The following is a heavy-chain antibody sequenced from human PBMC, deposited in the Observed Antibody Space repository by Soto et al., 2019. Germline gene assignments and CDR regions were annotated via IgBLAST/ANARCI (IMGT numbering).Heavy chain of an antibody. CDR3: ARLIGGGTGRSDSDY. CDR2: IHFSGGT. J-gene: IGHJ4*02. CDR1: GGSISSSDYF. D-gene: IGHD2-15*01. V-gene: IGHV4-39*01. Sequence: QLQLQESGPGLVKTSETLSLTCAVSGGSISSSDYFWGWIRQPPGKGPEWIGSIHFSGGTYYDPSAKIQVTISMQTTESEFSRKLGSVTAASTAIYDRARLIGGGTGRSDSDYWGQGTLVTVSA.